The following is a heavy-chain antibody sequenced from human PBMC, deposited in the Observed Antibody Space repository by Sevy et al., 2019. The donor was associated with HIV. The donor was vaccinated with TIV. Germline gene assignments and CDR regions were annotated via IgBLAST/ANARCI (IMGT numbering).Heavy chain of an antibody. D-gene: IGHD3-22*01. Sequence: GGSQRLSCAASGFTVSSNYMSWVRQAPGKGLEWVSVIYSGGSTYYADSVKGRFTISRDNSKNTLYLQMNSLRAEDTAVYYCARDYRITYYYDSSGPLEDAFDIWGQGTMVTVSS. CDR3: ARDYRITYYYDSSGPLEDAFDI. J-gene: IGHJ3*02. CDR1: GFTVSSNY. V-gene: IGHV3-53*01. CDR2: IYSGGST.